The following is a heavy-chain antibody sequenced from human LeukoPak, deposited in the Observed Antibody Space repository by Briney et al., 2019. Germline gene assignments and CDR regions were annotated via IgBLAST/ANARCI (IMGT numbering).Heavy chain of an antibody. CDR2: IYWDDDK. J-gene: IGHJ4*02. V-gene: IGHV2-5*02. CDR3: ARNGGNVVVPAENYYDY. CDR1: GFSLSTSGVG. Sequence: SGPTLVNPTQTLTLTCTFSGFSLSTSGVGVGWIRQPPGKALEWLALIYWDDDKRYSPSLKSRLTITKDTSKNQVVLTMTNMDPVDTATYYCARNGGNVVVPAENYYDYWGQGTLVTVSS. D-gene: IGHD2-2*01.